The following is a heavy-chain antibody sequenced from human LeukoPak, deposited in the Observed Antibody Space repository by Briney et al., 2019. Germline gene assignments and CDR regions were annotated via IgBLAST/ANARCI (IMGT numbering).Heavy chain of an antibody. Sequence: SETLSLTCTVSGGSISSYYWSWIRQPAGKGLEWIGRIYTSGSTNYNPSLKSRVTMSVDTSKNQFSLKLSSVTAADTAVYYCARELVGATYTHFDYWGQGTLVTVSS. D-gene: IGHD1-26*01. CDR1: GGSISSYY. CDR3: ARELVGATYTHFDY. J-gene: IGHJ4*02. CDR2: IYTSGST. V-gene: IGHV4-4*07.